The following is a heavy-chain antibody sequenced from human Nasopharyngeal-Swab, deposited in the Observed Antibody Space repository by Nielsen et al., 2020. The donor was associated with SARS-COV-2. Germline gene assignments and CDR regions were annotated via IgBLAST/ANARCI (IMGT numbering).Heavy chain of an antibody. D-gene: IGHD5/OR15-5a*01. V-gene: IGHV3-30*04. CDR3: ARAVSLRVHKINWYFDL. Sequence: GGSLRLSCAASGFTFSSYAMHWVRQAPGKGLEWVAVISYDGSNKYYADSVKGRFTISRDNSKNTLYLQMNSLRAEDTAVYYCARAVSLRVHKINWYFDLWGRGTLVTVSS. CDR1: GFTFSSYA. J-gene: IGHJ2*01. CDR2: ISYDGSNK.